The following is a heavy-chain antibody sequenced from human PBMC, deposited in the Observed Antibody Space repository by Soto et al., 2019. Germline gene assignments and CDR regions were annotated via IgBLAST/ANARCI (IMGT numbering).Heavy chain of an antibody. Sequence: QVQLQQSGPGLVKPSQTLSLTCAISGDSVSSNDAVWNWIRQSPSRGLEWLGRTYSSSIWQTEYAVSVKGRMTINPDASNNQFSLQLNSVTPEDTAMYYCARLVGNSWLDHWGQGTLVTVSA. D-gene: IGHD6-6*01. CDR1: GDSVSSNDAV. V-gene: IGHV6-1*01. CDR2: TYSSSIWQT. CDR3: ARLVGNSWLDH. J-gene: IGHJ5*02.